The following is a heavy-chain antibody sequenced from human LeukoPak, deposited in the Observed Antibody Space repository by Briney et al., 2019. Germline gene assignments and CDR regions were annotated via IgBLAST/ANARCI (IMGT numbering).Heavy chain of an antibody. CDR3: ATRLHLGGMDV. V-gene: IGHV4-30-2*01. CDR1: GGSISSGGFS. CDR2: IHHSGST. D-gene: IGHD4-11*01. Sequence: SETLSLTCAVSGGSISSGGFSWSWIRQPPGKGLECIGYIHHSGSTYYNPSLKSRVTISVDTSKNQFSLRLSSVTAADTAVYYCATRLHLGGMDVWGQGTTVTVSS. J-gene: IGHJ6*02.